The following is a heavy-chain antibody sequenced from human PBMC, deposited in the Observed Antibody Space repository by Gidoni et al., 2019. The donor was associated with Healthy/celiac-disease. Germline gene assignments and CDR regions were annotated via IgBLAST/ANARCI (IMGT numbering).Heavy chain of an antibody. D-gene: IGHD5-18*01. CDR3: ARDSGYSYGGRFNY. V-gene: IGHV1-69*08. Sequence: QVQLVQSGAEVKKPGSSVKVSCKASGGTFSSYTISWVRQAPGQGLEWMGRIIPILGIANYAQKFQGRVTITADKSTSTAYMELSSLRSEDTAVYYCARDSGYSYGGRFNYWGQGTLVTVSS. J-gene: IGHJ4*02. CDR2: IIPILGIA. CDR1: GGTFSSYT.